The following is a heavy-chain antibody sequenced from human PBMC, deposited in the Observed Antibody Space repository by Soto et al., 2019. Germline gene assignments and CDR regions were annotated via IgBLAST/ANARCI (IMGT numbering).Heavy chain of an antibody. CDR2: IIPIFGTA. V-gene: IGHV1-69*01. CDR1: GGTFSSYA. J-gene: IGHJ4*02. CDR3: ARDPPTYYYDSSEEETRGY. Sequence: QVQLVQSGAEVQKPGSSVKVSCKASGGTFSSYAISWVRQAPGQGLEWMGGIIPIFGTANYAQKFQGRVTITADESTSTAYMELSSLRSEDTAVYYCARDPPTYYYDSSEEETRGYWGQGTLVTVSS. D-gene: IGHD3-22*01.